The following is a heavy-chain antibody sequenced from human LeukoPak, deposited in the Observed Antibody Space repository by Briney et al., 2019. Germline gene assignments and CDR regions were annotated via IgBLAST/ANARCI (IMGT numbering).Heavy chain of an antibody. D-gene: IGHD6-13*01. Sequence: GGSLRLSCAASGFTFSSYAMSWVRQAPGKGLEWVSAISGSGGSTYYADSVKGRFTISRDNSKNTLYLQMNSLRAEDTAVYYCAKPHSVAADTYYYYGMDVWGQGTTVTVSS. J-gene: IGHJ6*02. CDR2: ISGSGGST. V-gene: IGHV3-23*01. CDR3: AKPHSVAADTYYYYGMDV. CDR1: GFTFSSYA.